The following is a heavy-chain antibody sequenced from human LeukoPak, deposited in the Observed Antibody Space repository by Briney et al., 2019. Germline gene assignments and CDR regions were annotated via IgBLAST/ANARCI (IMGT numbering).Heavy chain of an antibody. V-gene: IGHV1-2*02. Sequence: ASVKVSCKASGYIFSDYYMHWVRQAPGRGFEWIGWISRRSGATKIAEKFQGRVTLTRDTSISTAYMVLTNLASDDTAVYYCVSWAGENSDVAYFDYWGQGTLVIVSS. J-gene: IGHJ4*02. D-gene: IGHD2-21*01. CDR1: GYIFSDYY. CDR2: ISRRSGAT. CDR3: VSWAGENSDVAYFDY.